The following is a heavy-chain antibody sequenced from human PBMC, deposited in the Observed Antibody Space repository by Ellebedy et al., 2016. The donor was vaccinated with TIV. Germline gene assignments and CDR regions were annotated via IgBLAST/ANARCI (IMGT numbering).Heavy chain of an antibody. V-gene: IGHV1-3*01. D-gene: IGHD2-2*01. CDR3: ARGYCIRTRCTYYLDR. CDR2: INAGNGDT. CDR1: GYTFTDYA. J-gene: IGHJ4*02. Sequence: AASVKVSCKASGYTFTDYAMHWVRLAPGQRFEWMGWINAGNGDTKYSQKFQGRVTFTRDTSANTAYMELSSLRSEDKAVYYCARGYCIRTRCTYYLDRWGQGTLVTVSS.